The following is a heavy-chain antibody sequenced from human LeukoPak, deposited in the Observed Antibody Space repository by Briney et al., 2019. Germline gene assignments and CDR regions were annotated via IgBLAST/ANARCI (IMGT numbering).Heavy chain of an antibody. CDR3: AKDGGYCSSTSCYDFDY. CDR2: ISSSGHST. CDR1: GFTFSSYA. J-gene: IGHJ4*02. D-gene: IGHD2-2*01. V-gene: IGHV3-23*01. Sequence: GGSLRLSCAASGFTFSSYAMSWVRQAPGKGLEWVSVISSSGHSTHYADSVKGRFTISRDNSRNTLYLQMNSLRAEDTAVYYCAKDGGYCSSTSCYDFDYWGQGTLVTVSS.